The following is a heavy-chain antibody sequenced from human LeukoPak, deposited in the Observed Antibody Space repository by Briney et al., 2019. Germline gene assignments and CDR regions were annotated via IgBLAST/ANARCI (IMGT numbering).Heavy chain of an antibody. J-gene: IGHJ4*02. CDR3: AGRPYYYDSSGYYYFDY. CDR1: GGSISSYY. Sequence: PSETLSLTCTVSGGSISSYYWSWIRQPAGKGLEWIGRIYTSGSTNYNPSLKSRVTMPVDTSKNQFSLKLSSVTAADTAVYYCAGRPYYYDSSGYYYFDYWGQGTLVTVSS. V-gene: IGHV4-4*07. D-gene: IGHD3-22*01. CDR2: IYTSGST.